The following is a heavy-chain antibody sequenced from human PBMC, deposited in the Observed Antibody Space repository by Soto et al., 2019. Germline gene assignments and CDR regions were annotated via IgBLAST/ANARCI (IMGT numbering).Heavy chain of an antibody. D-gene: IGHD2-2*01. Sequence: PRGSLKISCKTSGYSFTSHWIAWVRQMPGKGLEWMGIIYPSDSDIRYRPSFQGQVTISVDKSISTAYLQWSSLKASDTATYYCARQDYSNYRGGMDVWGQGTTVTVS. J-gene: IGHJ6*02. CDR1: GYSFTSHW. CDR3: ARQDYSNYRGGMDV. CDR2: IYPSDSDI. V-gene: IGHV5-51*01.